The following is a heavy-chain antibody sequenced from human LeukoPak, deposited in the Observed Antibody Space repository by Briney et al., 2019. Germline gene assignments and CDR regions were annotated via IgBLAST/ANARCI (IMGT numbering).Heavy chain of an antibody. CDR3: ARDRNGYPHDL. CDR1: GFTFSTYW. CDR2: IKEDGSEI. D-gene: IGHD5-18*01. Sequence: GGSLRLSCAASGFTFSTYWMSWVRQAPGKGLEWVANIKEDGSEIYYVDSVKGRFTISRDNAKNSLYLQMNSLRAEDTAVYYCARDRNGYPHDLWDQGTLVTVSS. J-gene: IGHJ4*02. V-gene: IGHV3-7*01.